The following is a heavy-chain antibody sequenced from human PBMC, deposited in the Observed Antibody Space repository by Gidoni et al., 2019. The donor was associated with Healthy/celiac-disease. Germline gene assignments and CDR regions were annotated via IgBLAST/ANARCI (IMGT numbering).Heavy chain of an antibody. CDR1: GGSFSGYY. D-gene: IGHD2-15*01. Sequence: QVQLQQWGAGLLKPSETLSLTCAVYGGSFSGYYWSWIRQPPGKGLEWIGEINHSGSTNYNPSLKSRVTISVDTSKNQFSLKLSSVTAADTAVYYCARGFTVVVAARGSTGPYYYYYYGMDVWGQGTTVTVSS. CDR3: ARGFTVVVAARGSTGPYYYYYYGMDV. J-gene: IGHJ6*02. V-gene: IGHV4-34*01. CDR2: INHSGST.